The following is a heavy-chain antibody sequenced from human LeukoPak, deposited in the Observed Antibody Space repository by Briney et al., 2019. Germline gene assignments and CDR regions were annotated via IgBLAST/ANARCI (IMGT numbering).Heavy chain of an antibody. V-gene: IGHV3-23*01. Sequence: GRSLRLSCAASGFTFDDYAMHWVRQAPGKGLEWVSAISGSGGSTYYADSVKGRFTISRDNSKNTLYLQMNSLRAEDTAVYYCAKDPQVCSSTSCSNLGEIFDYWGQGTLVTVSS. CDR2: ISGSGGST. D-gene: IGHD2-2*01. CDR1: GFTFDDYA. CDR3: AKDPQVCSSTSCSNLGEIFDY. J-gene: IGHJ4*02.